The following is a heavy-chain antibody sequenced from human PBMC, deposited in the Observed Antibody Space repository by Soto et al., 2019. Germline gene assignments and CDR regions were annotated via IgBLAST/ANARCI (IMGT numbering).Heavy chain of an antibody. CDR2: IYPGDSNT. CDR1: GYTFTTFW. Sequence: EVQLVQSGAEVKEPGESLKISCKGCGYTFTTFWIGWVRQVPGKGLEWMGIIYPGDSNTRYSPSFQDQVTIPADKSISTAYLQWSSLKASDTAMYYCARRDAVEGAFDIWGQETMVTVSS. CDR3: ARRDAVEGAFDI. V-gene: IGHV5-51*03. D-gene: IGHD6-19*01. J-gene: IGHJ3*02.